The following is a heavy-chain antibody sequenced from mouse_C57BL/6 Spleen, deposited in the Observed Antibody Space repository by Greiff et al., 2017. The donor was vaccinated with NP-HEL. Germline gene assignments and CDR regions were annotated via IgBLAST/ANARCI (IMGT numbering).Heavy chain of an antibody. J-gene: IGHJ3*01. CDR3: AKNEGYSNYVAWFAY. CDR1: GFSLTSYG. D-gene: IGHD2-5*01. Sequence: QVQLKESGPGLVQPSQSLSITCTVSGFSLTSYGVHWVRQSPGKGLEWLGVIWRGGSTDYNAAFMSRLSITKDNSKSQVFFKMNSLQADDTAIYYCAKNEGYSNYVAWFAYWGQGTLVTVSA. CDR2: IWRGGST. V-gene: IGHV2-5*01.